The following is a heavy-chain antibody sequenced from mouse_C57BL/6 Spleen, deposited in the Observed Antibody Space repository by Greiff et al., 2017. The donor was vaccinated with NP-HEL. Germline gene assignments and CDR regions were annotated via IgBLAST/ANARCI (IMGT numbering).Heavy chain of an antibody. J-gene: IGHJ2*01. CDR2: IWSGGST. CDR1: GFSLTSYG. D-gene: IGHD1-1*01. Sequence: QVQLKESGPGLVQPSQCLSITCTVSGFSLTSYGVHWVRQSPGKGLEWLGVIWSGGSTDYNAAFISRLSISKDNSKSQVFFKMNSLQADDTAIYYCASLNTTVVGNYFDYWGQGTTLTVSS. CDR3: ASLNTTVVGNYFDY. V-gene: IGHV2-2*01.